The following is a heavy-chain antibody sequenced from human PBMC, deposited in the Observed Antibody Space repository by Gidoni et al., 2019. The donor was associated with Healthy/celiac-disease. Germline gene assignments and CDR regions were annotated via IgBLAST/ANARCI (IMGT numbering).Heavy chain of an antibody. J-gene: IGHJ5*02. D-gene: IGHD3-10*01. Sequence: QVQLVQSGAEVKKPGASVKVSCKASGYTFTGYYMHWVRQAPGQGLEWMGWINPNSGGTNYAQKFQGRVTMTRDTSISTAYMELSRLRSDDTAVYYCARGVPLWFGELLWWFDPWGQGTLVTVSS. CDR2: INPNSGGT. CDR3: ARGVPLWFGELLWWFDP. V-gene: IGHV1-2*02. CDR1: GYTFTGYY.